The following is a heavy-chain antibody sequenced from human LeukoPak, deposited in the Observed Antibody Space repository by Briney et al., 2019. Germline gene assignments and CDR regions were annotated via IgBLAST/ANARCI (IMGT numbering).Heavy chain of an antibody. J-gene: IGHJ4*02. CDR2: INPTGDST. CDR3: AREASGGYFDY. CDR1: GYTFSSYY. D-gene: IGHD4-23*01. Sequence: ASVKVSCKASGYTFSSYYMHWVRQAPGQGFEWVGLINPTGDSTNYAQNFRGRVTMTRDTSTSTVYMDLSSLRSEDTAVYYCAREASGGYFDYWGQGTLVTVSS. V-gene: IGHV1-46*01.